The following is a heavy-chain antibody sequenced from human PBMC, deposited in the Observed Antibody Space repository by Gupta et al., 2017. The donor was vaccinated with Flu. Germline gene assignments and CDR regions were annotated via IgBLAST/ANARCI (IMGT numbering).Heavy chain of an antibody. CDR2: TYHEGTT. D-gene: IGHD3-22*01. Sequence: QLQLQEPGSGLVKPSKTLSLPCIISGGSINSGNHFCGWIRQPPGQGLEWVGSTYHEGTTYYNPSLKRRVIISVDTSKNLFSLKLSSVTAADTAVFYCARIMHYYESGGYYWDYCGQGTLVTVPS. CDR3: ARIMHYYESGGYYWDY. J-gene: IGHJ4*02. V-gene: IGHV4-39*01. CDR1: GGSINSGNHF.